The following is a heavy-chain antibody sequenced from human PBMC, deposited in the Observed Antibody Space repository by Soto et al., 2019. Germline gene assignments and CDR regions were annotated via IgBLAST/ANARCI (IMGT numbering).Heavy chain of an antibody. D-gene: IGHD3-16*01. CDR3: ARDKVGTCLFGMDV. CDR1: GFIFGAYG. V-gene: IGHV3-33*01. CDR2: IWYDESNP. J-gene: IGHJ6*01. Sequence: QVHLVESGGGVVQPGKSLRLSCAASGFIFGAYGMHWVRQAPGKGLEWVAVIWYDESNPYYADSVKGRVTIARDNSKNTLYLQMSSLTAADTGVYYCARDKVGTCLFGMDVWGQGTTVTVSS.